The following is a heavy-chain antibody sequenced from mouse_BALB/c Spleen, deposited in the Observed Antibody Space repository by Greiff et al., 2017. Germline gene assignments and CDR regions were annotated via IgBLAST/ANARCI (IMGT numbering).Heavy chain of an antibody. Sequence: VQLQQSGPGLVKPSQSLSLTCTVTGYSITSDYAWNWIRQFPGNKLEWMGYISYSGSTSYNPSLKSRISITRDTSKNQFFLQLNSVTTEDTATYYCATYRYYFDYWGQGTTLTVSS. V-gene: IGHV3-2*02. CDR3: ATYRYYFDY. D-gene: IGHD5-1*01. J-gene: IGHJ2*01. CDR2: ISYSGST. CDR1: GYSITSDYA.